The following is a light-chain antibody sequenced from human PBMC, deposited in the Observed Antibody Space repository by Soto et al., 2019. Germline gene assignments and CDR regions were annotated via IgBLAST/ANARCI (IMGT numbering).Light chain of an antibody. J-gene: IGKJ4*01. CDR3: QQYTAWPLT. Sequence: IVMTQSPATLSVSPGEKATLSCRASQTVYNNLAWYQQKPGQAPRLLVYFASTRAAGIPARFSGSGSGTECSLTISSLQSEDFALYSCQQYTAWPLTFGGGTKVETK. V-gene: IGKV3-15*01. CDR1: QTVYNN. CDR2: FAS.